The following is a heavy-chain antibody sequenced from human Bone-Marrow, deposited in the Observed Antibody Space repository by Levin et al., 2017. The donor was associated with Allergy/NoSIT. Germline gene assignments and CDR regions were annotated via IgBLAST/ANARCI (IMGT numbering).Heavy chain of an antibody. V-gene: IGHV3-66*01. CDR2: IYSGGNT. D-gene: IGHD1-7*01. J-gene: IGHJ5*02. CDR1: GFTVNNIY. CDR3: AGNSPFDP. Sequence: LSLTCAASGFTVNNIYISWVRQAPGKGLEWVSVIYSGGNTYYADSVKGRFTISRDTSKNTVYLQMNSLRAEDTAIYYCAGNSPFDPWGQGTLVTVSS.